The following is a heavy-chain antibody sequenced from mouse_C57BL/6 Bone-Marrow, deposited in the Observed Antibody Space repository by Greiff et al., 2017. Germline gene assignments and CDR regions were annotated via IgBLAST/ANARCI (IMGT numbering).Heavy chain of an antibody. Sequence: EVKLVESGAELVRPGASVKLSCTASGFNIKDDYMHWVKQRPEQGLEWIGWIDPENGDTEYASKFQGKATITADTSSNTAYLQLSSLTSEDTAVYYCTRWWDYAFDYGGQGTTLTVSS. J-gene: IGHJ2*01. CDR1: GFNIKDDY. D-gene: IGHD1-1*02. CDR2: IDPENGDT. V-gene: IGHV14-4*01. CDR3: TRWWDYAFDY.